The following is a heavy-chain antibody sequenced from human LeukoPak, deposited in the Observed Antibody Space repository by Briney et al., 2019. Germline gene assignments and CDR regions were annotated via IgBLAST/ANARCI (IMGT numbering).Heavy chain of an antibody. CDR2: INPNSGGT. CDR1: GGTFSSYA. V-gene: IGHV1-2*02. D-gene: IGHD6-6*01. Sequence: ASVKVSCKASGGTFSSYAISWVRQAPGRGLEWMGWINPNSGGTNYAQKFQGRVTMTRDTSISTAYMELSRLRSDDTAVYYCARGASSSVWFDPWGQGTLVTVSS. CDR3: ARGASSSVWFDP. J-gene: IGHJ5*02.